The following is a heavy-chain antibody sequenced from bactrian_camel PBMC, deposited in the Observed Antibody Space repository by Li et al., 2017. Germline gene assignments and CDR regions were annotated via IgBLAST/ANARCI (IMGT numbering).Heavy chain of an antibody. D-gene: IGHD3*01. V-gene: IGHV3S53*01. CDR2: ISSDGAT. J-gene: IGHJ4*01. CDR3: TKDRSYGTRNWVQST. Sequence: HVQLVESGGGSVPAGGSLRLSCTASGFIFNGGDMAWYRQAPGTQCEMVTSISSDGATYIADSVKGRFTISRDNAKNTLYLQMNNLKPKDTAMYYCTKDRSYGTRNWVQSTRGQGTQVTVS. CDR1: GFIFNGGD.